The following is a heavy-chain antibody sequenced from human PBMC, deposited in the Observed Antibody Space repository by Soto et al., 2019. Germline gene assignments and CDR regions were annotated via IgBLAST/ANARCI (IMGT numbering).Heavy chain of an antibody. D-gene: IGHD2-15*01. CDR2: IYHSGST. CDR3: ARGTYCSGGSCYSLWWFDP. CDR1: SGSISSSNW. V-gene: IGHV4-4*02. Sequence: QVQLQESGPGLVKPSGTLSLTCAVSSGSISSSNWWSWVRQPPGKGLEWSGEIYHSGSTNYNPSLKSRVTISVDKSKNQFSLKLSSVTAADTAVYYCARGTYCSGGSCYSLWWFDPWGQGTLVTVSS. J-gene: IGHJ5*02.